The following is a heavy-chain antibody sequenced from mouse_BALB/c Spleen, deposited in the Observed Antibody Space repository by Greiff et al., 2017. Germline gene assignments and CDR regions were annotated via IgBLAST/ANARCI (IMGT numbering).Heavy chain of an antibody. CDR2: ISTYYGDA. CDR3: ARGYYRYDEGWFAY. J-gene: IGHJ3*01. D-gene: IGHD2-14*01. CDR1: GYTFTDYA. Sequence: VKLLESGAELVRPGVSVKISCKGSGYTFTDYAMHWVKQSHAKSLEWIGVISTYYGDASYNQKFKGKATMTVDKSSSTAYMELARLTSEDSAIYYCARGYYRYDEGWFAYWGQGTLVTVSA. V-gene: IGHV1S137*01.